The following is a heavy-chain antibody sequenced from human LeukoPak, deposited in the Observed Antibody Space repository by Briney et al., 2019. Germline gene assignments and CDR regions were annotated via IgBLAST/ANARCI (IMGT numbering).Heavy chain of an antibody. CDR1: EFTFSSYA. J-gene: IGHJ4*02. CDR2: ISGSGST. D-gene: IGHD5-24*01. V-gene: IGHV3-23*01. CDR3: AKGGGATTYYFDF. Sequence: PGGSLRLSCAASEFTFSSYAMSWVRQAPGKGLEWVSVISGSGSTYYADSVKGRFTISRDTSKNTLYLQMNTLRAEDTAVYYCAKGGGATTYYFDFWGQGALVTVSS.